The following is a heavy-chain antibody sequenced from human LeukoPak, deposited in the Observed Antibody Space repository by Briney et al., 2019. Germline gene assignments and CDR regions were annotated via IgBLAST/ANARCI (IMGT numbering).Heavy chain of an antibody. CDR2: IYHSGST. CDR3: ARPQDYGGNLYFDY. CDR1: GYSISSGYY. J-gene: IGHJ4*02. D-gene: IGHD4-23*01. Sequence: SETLSLTCTVSGYSISSGYYWGWIRQPPGKGLEWIGSIYHSGSTYYNPSLKSRGTISVDTSKNQFSLKLSSVTAADTAVYYCARPQDYGGNLYFDYWGQGTLVTVSS. V-gene: IGHV4-38-2*02.